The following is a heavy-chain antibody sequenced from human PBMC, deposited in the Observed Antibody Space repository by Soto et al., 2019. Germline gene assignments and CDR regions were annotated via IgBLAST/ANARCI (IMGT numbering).Heavy chain of an antibody. CDR1: GYSFTSYW. CDR2: IDPSDSYT. V-gene: IGHV5-10-1*01. J-gene: IGHJ6*02. CDR3: ASSRRSSTTQLDAYYGMDV. D-gene: IGHD2-2*01. Sequence: XESLKLSCKGSGYSFTSYWISWVLQMPGKGLEWMGRIDPSDSYTNYSPSFQGHVTISADKSISTAYLQWSSLKASDTAMYYCASSRRSSTTQLDAYYGMDVWGQGTTVTVSS.